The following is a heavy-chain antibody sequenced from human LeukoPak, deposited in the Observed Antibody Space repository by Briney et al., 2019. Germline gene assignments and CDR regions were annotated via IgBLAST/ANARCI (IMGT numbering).Heavy chain of an antibody. V-gene: IGHV1-46*01. CDR2: INPSGGST. D-gene: IGHD5-12*01. J-gene: IGHJ6*02. CDR3: ARSFVATIDYYYYYGMDV. CDR1: GYTFTSYY. Sequence: ASVKVSCKASGYTFTSYYMHWVRQAPGQGLEWMGIINPSGGSTSYAQKFQGRVTMTRDTSTSTVYMELSSLRSEDTAVYYCARSFVATIDYYYYYGMDVWGQGTTVTVSS.